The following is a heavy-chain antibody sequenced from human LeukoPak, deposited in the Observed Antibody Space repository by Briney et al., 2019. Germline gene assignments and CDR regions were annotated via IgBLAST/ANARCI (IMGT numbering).Heavy chain of an antibody. V-gene: IGHV1-2*02. CDR3: ARGAGSSWFDY. CDR2: INPNSGGT. Sequence: ASVKVSCKASGYTFTGYYMHWVRQAPGQGLEWMGWINPNSGGTNYAQKFQGRVTMTRDTSISTAYMLLGRLTSDDTAIYYCARGAGSSWFDYWGQGTLVTVSS. CDR1: GYTFTGYY. D-gene: IGHD6-13*01. J-gene: IGHJ4*02.